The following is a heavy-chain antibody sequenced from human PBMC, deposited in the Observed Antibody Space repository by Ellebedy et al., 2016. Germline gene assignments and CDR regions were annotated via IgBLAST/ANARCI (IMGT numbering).Heavy chain of an antibody. D-gene: IGHD1-26*01. J-gene: IGHJ4*02. CDR2: ISSSGFTT. V-gene: IGHV3-48*03. CDR1: GFTFNNYA. CDR3: ARGTGWDLHY. Sequence: GESLKISCGASGFTFNNYAMHWVRQAPGKGLEWVSYISSSGFTTYHADSVKGRFTISRDNAKNLVYLQMSSLTAADTAVYYCARGTGWDLHYWGQGTLVTVSS.